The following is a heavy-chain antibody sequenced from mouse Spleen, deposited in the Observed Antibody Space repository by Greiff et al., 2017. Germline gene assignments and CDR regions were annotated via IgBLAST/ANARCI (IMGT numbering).Heavy chain of an antibody. J-gene: IGHJ2*01. CDR3: ARNPVVPDY. CDR1: GYSFTGYY. Sequence: VQLKQSGPELVKPGASVKISCKASGYSFTGYYMNWVKQSPEKSLEWIGEINPSTGGTTYNQKFKAKATLTVDKSSSTAYMQLKSLTSEDSAVYYCARNPVVPDYWGQGTTLTVSS. V-gene: IGHV1-42*01. D-gene: IGHD1-1*01. CDR2: INPSTGGT.